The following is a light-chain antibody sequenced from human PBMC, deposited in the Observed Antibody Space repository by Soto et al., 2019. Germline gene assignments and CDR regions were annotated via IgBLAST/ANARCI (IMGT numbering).Light chain of an antibody. CDR2: DVI. Sequence: QSALTQPRSVSGSPGQSVTISCTGTSSDVGGYNYFSCYKQHQGKAPKLMIYDVIKRPSGVPDRFSGSKSGNTASLTISGLQAEAEADYYCCSYAGSYTFVVFGGGTKLTVL. CDR1: SSDVGGYNY. CDR3: CSYAGSYTFVV. J-gene: IGLJ2*01. V-gene: IGLV2-11*01.